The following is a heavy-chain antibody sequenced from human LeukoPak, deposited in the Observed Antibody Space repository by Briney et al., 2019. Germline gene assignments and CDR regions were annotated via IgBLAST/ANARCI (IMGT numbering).Heavy chain of an antibody. V-gene: IGHV3-23*01. J-gene: IGHJ4*02. CDR3: AKDRVFRDIVVVVAAFDY. D-gene: IGHD2-15*01. CDR2: ISGSGGST. Sequence: PGGSLRLSYAASGFTFSSYAMSWVRQAPGKGLEWVSAISGSGGSTYYADSVKGRFTISRDNSKNTLYLQMNSLRAEDTAVYYCAKDRVFRDIVVVVAAFDYWGQGTLVTVSS. CDR1: GFTFSSYA.